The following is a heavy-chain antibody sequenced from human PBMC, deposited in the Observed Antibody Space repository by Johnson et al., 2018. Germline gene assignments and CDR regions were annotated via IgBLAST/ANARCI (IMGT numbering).Heavy chain of an antibody. CDR3: TTEHPYKYHYYYMDV. J-gene: IGHJ6*03. D-gene: IGHD1-1*01. CDR2: IKSKTDGGTT. V-gene: IGHV3-15*07. CDR1: GFTFSSYG. Sequence: VQLVESGGGVVQPGRSLRLSCAASGFTFSSYGMHWVRQAPGKGLEWVGRIKSKTDGGTTDYAAPVKGRFTISRDDSKNTLYLQKNSLKTEDTAVYYCTTEHPYKYHYYYMDVWGKGTTVTVSS.